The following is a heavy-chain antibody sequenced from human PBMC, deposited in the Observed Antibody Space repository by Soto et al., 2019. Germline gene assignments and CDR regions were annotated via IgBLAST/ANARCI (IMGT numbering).Heavy chain of an antibody. V-gene: IGHV3-23*01. CDR2: IINSGGST. D-gene: IGHD6-19*01. J-gene: IGHJ4*02. CDR1: GFTFSSYA. CDR3: AKDKMAQWLVGGYFDF. Sequence: SLNLSCAASGFTFSSYAMCWVRQAPGKGLEWVSAIINSGGSTYYADSVRGRFTISRDNSKNTLYLQMNSLRAEDTAVYYCAKDKMAQWLVGGYFDFWGQGTLVTVS.